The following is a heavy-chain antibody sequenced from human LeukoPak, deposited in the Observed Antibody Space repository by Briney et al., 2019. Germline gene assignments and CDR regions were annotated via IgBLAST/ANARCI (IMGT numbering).Heavy chain of an antibody. Sequence: ASVKVSCMASGYTFIDYYMHWVRQAPGQGLEWMGWINPNSGGTNYAQKFQGRVTMTRDTSISTAYMELSRLRSDDTAVYYCARDPYYYDSSGYYYAPDYGMDVWGQGTTVTVSS. D-gene: IGHD3-22*01. J-gene: IGHJ6*02. CDR2: INPNSGGT. V-gene: IGHV1-2*02. CDR3: ARDPYYYDSSGYYYAPDYGMDV. CDR1: GYTFIDYY.